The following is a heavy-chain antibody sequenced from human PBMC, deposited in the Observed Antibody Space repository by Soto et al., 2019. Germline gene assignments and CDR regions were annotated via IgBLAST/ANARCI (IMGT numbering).Heavy chain of an antibody. CDR2: ISSSSSYI. CDR1: GLSFNDHP. Sequence: PGGSLRLSCEASGLSFNDHPMNWVRQAPGRGLEWVSSISSSSSYIYYSDSVKGRFTISRDNAKSTLYLQMNSLRAEDTAVYYCARDAIKSPGINYYGMDVWGQGTTVTVSS. V-gene: IGHV3-21*06. J-gene: IGHJ6*02. CDR3: ARDAIKSPGINYYGMDV.